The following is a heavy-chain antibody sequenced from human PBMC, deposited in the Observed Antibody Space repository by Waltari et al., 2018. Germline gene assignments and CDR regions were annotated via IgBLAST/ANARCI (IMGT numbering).Heavy chain of an antibody. CDR3: ARGGRRHSNYNDY. CDR2: IFHTEAT. CDR1: GASISRYNW. D-gene: IGHD4-4*01. V-gene: IGHV4-4*02. J-gene: IGHJ4*02. Sequence: QVQLQESGPGLVKPSGTLSLTCAISGASISRYNWWGWVHQPPGKGLEWIAEIFHTEATDYNPSLKSRVTISLDKSKNHFSLNLTSVTAADTAVYYCARGGRRHSNYNDYWGQGTLVTVSS.